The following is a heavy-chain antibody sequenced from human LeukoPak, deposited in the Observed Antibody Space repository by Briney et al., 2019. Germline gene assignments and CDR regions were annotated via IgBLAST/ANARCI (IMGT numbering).Heavy chain of an antibody. J-gene: IGHJ4*02. V-gene: IGHV3-23*01. Sequence: HPGGSLRLSCAASGFTFSSYAMSWVRQAPGKGLEWVSAISGSGGSTYYADSVKGRFTISRDNSKNTLYLQMNSLRAEDTAVYYCAKCRGIVVVITTQDYWGQGTLVTVSS. D-gene: IGHD3-22*01. CDR1: GFTFSSYA. CDR2: ISGSGGST. CDR3: AKCRGIVVVITTQDY.